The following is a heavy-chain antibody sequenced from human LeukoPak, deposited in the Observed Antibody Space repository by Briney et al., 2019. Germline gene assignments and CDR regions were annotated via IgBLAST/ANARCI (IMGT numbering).Heavy chain of an antibody. J-gene: IGHJ5*02. CDR1: GGSFSGYY. CDR2: INHSGST. V-gene: IGHV4-34*01. CDR3: ARQGYGSGSQDNWFDP. Sequence: SSETLSLTCAVYGGSFSGYYWSWIRQPPGKGLEWIGEINHSGSTNYNPSLKSRVTVSVDTSKNQFSLKLSSVTAADTAVYYCARQGYGSGSQDNWFDPWGQGTLVTVSS. D-gene: IGHD3-10*01.